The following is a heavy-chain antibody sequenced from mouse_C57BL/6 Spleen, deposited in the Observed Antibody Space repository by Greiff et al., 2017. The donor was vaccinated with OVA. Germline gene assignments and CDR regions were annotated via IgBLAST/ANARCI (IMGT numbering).Heavy chain of an antibody. CDR2: IRNKANVYTT. D-gene: IGHD1-1*01. Sequence: EVKVVESGGGLVQPGGSLRGGVAASGFTFTDYYIRFVLHPPGKALAVLVFIRNKANVYTTEYSASVKGRFTISRDNSQSILYLQMNDLRAEDSATYYCARYWDYGSSYPWFAYWGQGTLVTVSA. J-gene: IGHJ3*01. CDR1: GFTFTDYY. V-gene: IGHV7-3*01. CDR3: ARYWDYGSSYPWFAY.